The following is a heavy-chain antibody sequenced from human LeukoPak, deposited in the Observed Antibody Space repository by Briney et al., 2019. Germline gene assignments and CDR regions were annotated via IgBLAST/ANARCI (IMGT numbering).Heavy chain of an antibody. CDR3: ARGRLSVALDYFDY. J-gene: IGHJ4*02. CDR2: IYYSGST. D-gene: IGHD6-19*01. Sequence: SETLSLTCTVSGGSIIYTSYYWGWIRQPPGKGLEWIGNIYYSGSTNYNPSLKSRVTVSVDTSKNQFSLKLSSVTAADTAVYYCARGRLSVALDYFDYWGQGTLVTVSS. CDR1: GGSIIYTSYY. V-gene: IGHV4-39*07.